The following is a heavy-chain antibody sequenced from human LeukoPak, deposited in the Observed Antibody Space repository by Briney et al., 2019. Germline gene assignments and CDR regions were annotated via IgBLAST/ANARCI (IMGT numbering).Heavy chain of an antibody. CDR3: AKDASLLPAESDF. CDR2: VSGSGSSA. J-gene: IGHJ4*02. D-gene: IGHD3-22*01. V-gene: IGHV3-23*01. Sequence: GGSLCLSCAASGFTFTRFAMSWVRQAPGKGLEWVSAVSGSGSSAYYADSVKGRFTISRDNSKNTVYLQMDSLRAEDTALYYCAKDASLLPAESDFWGQGTLVTVSS. CDR1: GFTFTRFA.